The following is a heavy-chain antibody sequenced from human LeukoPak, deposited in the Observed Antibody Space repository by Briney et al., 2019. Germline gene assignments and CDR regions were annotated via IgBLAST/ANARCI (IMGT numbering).Heavy chain of an antibody. Sequence: PGGSLRLSCAASGFTFSSYSMNWVRQAPGKGLVWVSRIDTDGSITSYADSVKGRFTISRDNSKNTLYLQMNSLRAEDTAVYYCAKDRLGYSYGGTFDYWGQGTLVTVSS. CDR2: IDTDGSIT. CDR1: GFTFSSYS. V-gene: IGHV3-74*01. D-gene: IGHD5-18*01. CDR3: AKDRLGYSYGGTFDY. J-gene: IGHJ4*02.